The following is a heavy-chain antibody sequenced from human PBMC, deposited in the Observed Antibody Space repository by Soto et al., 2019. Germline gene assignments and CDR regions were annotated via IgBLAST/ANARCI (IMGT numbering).Heavy chain of an antibody. Sequence: QVQLVESGGGVVQPGRSLTLSCAASGFNFFSYAMHWVRQAPGKGLEWLAVISYDGGSTYYADSVKGRFSISRDNSNNTLFLQMNALKYEDRAVYYCARDVTIYSRSLPDNWGQGTLVTVSS. V-gene: IGHV3-30-3*01. CDR1: GFNFFSYA. CDR2: ISYDGGST. J-gene: IGHJ4*02. CDR3: ARDVTIYSRSLPDN. D-gene: IGHD3-22*01.